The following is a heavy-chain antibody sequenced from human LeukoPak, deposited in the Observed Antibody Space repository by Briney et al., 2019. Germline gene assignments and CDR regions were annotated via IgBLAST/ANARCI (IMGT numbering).Heavy chain of an antibody. V-gene: IGHV3-23*01. Sequence: GGSLRLSCAASGFTFSSYAMSWVRQAQGKGLEWVSAISGSGGSTYYADSVKGRFTISRDNSKNTLYLQMNSLRAEDTAVYYCAKSPPRRSYDFWSGYYSGPDYWGQGTLVTVSS. CDR1: GFTFSSYA. CDR2: ISGSGGST. CDR3: AKSPPRRSYDFWSGYYSGPDY. J-gene: IGHJ4*02. D-gene: IGHD3-3*01.